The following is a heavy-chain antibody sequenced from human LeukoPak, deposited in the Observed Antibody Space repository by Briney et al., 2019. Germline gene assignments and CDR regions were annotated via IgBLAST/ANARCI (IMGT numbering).Heavy chain of an antibody. CDR2: ISSSSSYI. Sequence: KTGGSLRLSCAASGFTFDDYGMSWVRQAPGKGLEWVSSISSSSSYIYYADSVKGRFTISRDNAKNSLYLQMNSLRAEDTAVYYCARIRYCTNGVCYNPFPNPGDVWGQGTTVTVSS. V-gene: IGHV3-21*01. CDR3: ARIRYCTNGVCYNPFPNPGDV. J-gene: IGHJ6*02. D-gene: IGHD2-8*01. CDR1: GFTFDDYG.